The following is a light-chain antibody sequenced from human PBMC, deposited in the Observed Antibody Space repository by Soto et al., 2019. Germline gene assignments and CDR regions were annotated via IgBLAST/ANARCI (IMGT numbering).Light chain of an antibody. CDR3: QQYGSSPWT. CDR2: GAS. CDR1: QSVSSSY. Sequence: EIVLPQSPGTLSLSTGERATLSCRASQSVSSSYLAWYQQKPGQAPRLLIYGASSRATGIPDRFSGSGSGTDFTLTISRLEPEDFAVYYCQQYGSSPWTFGQGTKVDIK. V-gene: IGKV3-20*01. J-gene: IGKJ1*01.